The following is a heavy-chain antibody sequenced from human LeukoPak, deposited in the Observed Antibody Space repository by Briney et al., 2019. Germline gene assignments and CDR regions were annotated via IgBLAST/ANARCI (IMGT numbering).Heavy chain of an antibody. CDR3: AKDYGPGYYDSSGYYYVGGVGMFDY. CDR1: GFTFRNFW. Sequence: GSLRLSCGASGFTFRNFWMNWVRQAPGKGLEWVANIKDDGSDKYYVDSVKGRFSISKDNAKNSLYLQMNSLRVEDTAVYYCAKDYGPGYYDSSGYYYVGGVGMFDYWGQGTLVTVSS. J-gene: IGHJ4*02. CDR2: IKDDGSDK. V-gene: IGHV3-7*01. D-gene: IGHD3-22*01.